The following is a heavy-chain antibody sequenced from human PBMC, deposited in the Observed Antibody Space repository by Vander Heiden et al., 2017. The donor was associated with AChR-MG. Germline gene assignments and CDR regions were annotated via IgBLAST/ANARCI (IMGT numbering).Heavy chain of an antibody. J-gene: IGHJ6*02. D-gene: IGHD3-10*01. CDR2: INPNSGGT. CDR1: GYPFTGYY. V-gene: IGHV1-2*06. CDR3: ARGPMVQGVNNGPYYYYGMDV. Sequence: QVQLVQSGAEVKKPGASVKVSCKASGYPFTGYYMHWVRQAPGQGLEWMGRINPNSGGTNYAQKFQGRVTMTRDTSISTAYMELSRLRSDDTAVYYCARGPMVQGVNNGPYYYYGMDVWGQGTTVTVSS.